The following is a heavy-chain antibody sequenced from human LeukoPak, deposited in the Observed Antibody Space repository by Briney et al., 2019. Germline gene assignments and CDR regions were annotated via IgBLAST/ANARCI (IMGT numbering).Heavy chain of an antibody. D-gene: IGHD3-22*01. V-gene: IGHV1-18*01. CDR1: GYTFTSHG. J-gene: IGHJ4*02. CDR3: ARDTPYYYDSSGYYDY. Sequence: ASVKVSCKASGYTFTSHGISWVRQAPGQGLEWMGWISAYNGNTNYAQKLQGRVTMTTDTSTSTAYMGLRSLRSDDTAVYYCARDTPYYYDSSGYYDYWGQGTLVTVSS. CDR2: ISAYNGNT.